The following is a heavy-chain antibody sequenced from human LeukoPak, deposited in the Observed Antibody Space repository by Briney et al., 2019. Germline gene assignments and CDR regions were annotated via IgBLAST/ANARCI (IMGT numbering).Heavy chain of an antibody. J-gene: IGHJ4*02. CDR1: GGTFSSYA. Sequence: SVKVSCKASGGTFSSYAISWVRQAPGQGLEWMGGIIPIFGTANYAQKFQGRVTITADESTSTAYMELSNLRSEDTAVYYCASGAFHSSSGPSLDYWGQGTLVTVSS. D-gene: IGHD6-6*01. CDR2: IIPIFGTA. V-gene: IGHV1-69*13. CDR3: ASGAFHSSSGPSLDY.